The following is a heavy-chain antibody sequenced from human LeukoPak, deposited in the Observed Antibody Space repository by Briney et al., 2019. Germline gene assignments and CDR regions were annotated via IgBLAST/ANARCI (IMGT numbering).Heavy chain of an antibody. CDR2: IKQDGSEK. V-gene: IGHV3-7*05. CDR1: GFTFSTYW. J-gene: IGHJ4*02. CDR3: ARLIRPYFDY. Sequence: GGSLRLSCVASGFTFSTYWMSWVRQAPGKGLEWVASIKQDGSEKYYVDSVKGRFTISRDNAKNSLYLQMNSLRAQDTAVYYCARLIRPYFDYWGQGTLVTVSS.